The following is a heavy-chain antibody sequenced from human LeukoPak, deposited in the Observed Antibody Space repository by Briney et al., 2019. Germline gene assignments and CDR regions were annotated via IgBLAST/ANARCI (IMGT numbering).Heavy chain of an antibody. Sequence: GSLRLSCAASGFTFSSYAMSWVRQAPGKGLEWIGEINHSGSTNYNPSLKSRVTISVDTSKNQFSLKLSSVTAADTAVYYCARDDAFDIWGQGTMVTVSS. J-gene: IGHJ3*02. CDR2: INHSGST. CDR3: ARDDAFDI. V-gene: IGHV4-34*01. CDR1: GFTFSSYA.